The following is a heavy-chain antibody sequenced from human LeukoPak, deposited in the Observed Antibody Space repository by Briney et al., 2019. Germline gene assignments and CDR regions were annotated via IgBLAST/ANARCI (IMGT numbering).Heavy chain of an antibody. V-gene: IGHV3-11*01. D-gene: IGHD6-6*01. Sequence: GGSLRLSCAASGFTFSDYYMSWIRQAPGRGLEWVSYIGGSTTTIYYADSVRGRFTISRDNAKNSLYLQMNSLRAEDTAVYYCARRGGSSSRRSPIDYWGQGTLVTVSS. CDR1: GFTFSDYY. J-gene: IGHJ4*02. CDR2: IGGSTTTI. CDR3: ARRGGSSSRRSPIDY.